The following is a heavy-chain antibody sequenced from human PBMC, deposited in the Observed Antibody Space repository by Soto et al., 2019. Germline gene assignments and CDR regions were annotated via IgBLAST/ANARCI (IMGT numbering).Heavy chain of an antibody. V-gene: IGHV4-31*03. CDR1: GGSISSGGYY. D-gene: IGHD2-21*02. Sequence: QVQLQESGPGLVKPSQTLSLTCTVSGGSISSGGYYWSWIRQHPGKGLEWIGYIYYSGSTYYNPSLKSRVTISVDTSKNQFSLKLSSVTAADTAVYYCARMTGDDVGAVVVTAIPNYYFDYWGQGTLVTVSS. CDR2: IYYSGST. J-gene: IGHJ4*02. CDR3: ARMTGDDVGAVVVTAIPNYYFDY.